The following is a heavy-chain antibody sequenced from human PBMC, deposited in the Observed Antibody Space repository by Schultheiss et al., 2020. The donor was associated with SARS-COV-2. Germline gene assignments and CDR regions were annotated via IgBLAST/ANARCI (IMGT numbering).Heavy chain of an antibody. CDR2: IIPIFGTA. CDR3: ARDSVADRVVDY. Sequence: SVKVSCKASGGTFSSYAISWVRQAPGQGLEWMGGIIPIFGTANYAQKFQGRVTITADESTSTAYMELSSLRSEDTAVYYCARDSVADRVVDYWGQGTTVTVSS. J-gene: IGHJ6*02. V-gene: IGHV1-69*13. D-gene: IGHD2-15*01. CDR1: GGTFSSYA.